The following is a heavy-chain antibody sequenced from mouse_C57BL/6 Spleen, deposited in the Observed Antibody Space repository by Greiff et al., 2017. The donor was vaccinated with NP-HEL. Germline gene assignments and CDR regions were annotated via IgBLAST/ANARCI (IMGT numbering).Heavy chain of an antibody. Sequence: QVQLQQPGAELVKPGASVKLSCKASGYTFTSYWMHWVKQRPGQGLEWIGMIHPNSGSTNYNEKFKSKATLTVDKSSSTAYMQLSSLTSEDSAVYYCARYLRQLRLGFAYGGQGTLVTVSA. V-gene: IGHV1-64*01. CDR1: GYTFTSYW. CDR2: IHPNSGST. J-gene: IGHJ3*01. CDR3: ARYLRQLRLGFAY. D-gene: IGHD3-2*02.